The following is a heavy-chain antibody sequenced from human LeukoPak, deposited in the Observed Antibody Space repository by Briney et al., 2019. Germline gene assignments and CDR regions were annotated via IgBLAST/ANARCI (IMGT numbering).Heavy chain of an antibody. J-gene: IGHJ4*02. CDR3: AKLSTITMVRGVQDY. CDR2: ISGSDGST. V-gene: IGHV3-23*01. CDR1: GFTFSSYA. Sequence: GGSLRLSCAASGFTFSSYAMSWVRQAPGKGLEWVSAISGSDGSTYYADSVKGRFTISRDNSKNTLYLQMNSLRAEDTAVYYCAKLSTITMVRGVQDYWGQGTLVTVSS. D-gene: IGHD3-10*01.